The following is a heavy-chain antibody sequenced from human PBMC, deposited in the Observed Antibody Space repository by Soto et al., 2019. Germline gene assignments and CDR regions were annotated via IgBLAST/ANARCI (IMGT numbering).Heavy chain of an antibody. CDR3: ARGGVLTIFGVVTPNDY. CDR2: INPNSCGT. J-gene: IGHJ4*02. Sequence: SVKVSCKASGYTFTGYYMHWVRQAPGQGLEWMGWINPNSCGTNYAQKFQGRVTMTRDTSISTAYMELSRLRSDDTAVYYCARGGVLTIFGVVTPNDYWGQGTLVTVSS. V-gene: IGHV1-2*02. D-gene: IGHD3-3*01. CDR1: GYTFTGYY.